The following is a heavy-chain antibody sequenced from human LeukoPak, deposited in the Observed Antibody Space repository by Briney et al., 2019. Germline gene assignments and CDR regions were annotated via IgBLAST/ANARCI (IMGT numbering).Heavy chain of an antibody. CDR1: GGSVSSGSYY. J-gene: IGHJ4*02. CDR2: IYYSGST. CDR3: AREGLYGDYVWSLDY. V-gene: IGHV4-61*01. D-gene: IGHD4-17*01. Sequence: PSETLSLTCTVSGGSVSSGSYYWSWIRQPPGKGLEWIGYIYYSGSTNYNPSLKSRVTISVDTSKNQFSLKLSPVTAADTAVYYCAREGLYGDYVWSLDYWGQGTLVTVSS.